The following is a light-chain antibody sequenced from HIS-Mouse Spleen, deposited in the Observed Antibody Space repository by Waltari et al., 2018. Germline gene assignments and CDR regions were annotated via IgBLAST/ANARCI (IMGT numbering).Light chain of an antibody. Sequence: QFARTQPPSASGSPGQSVTIPSPGTTSDVGGHNDSTWYQHHPGEAPKLMFYGVSKRPPEVPDRASCSRSGNAASPTVSGLQAEDEDDYYCSSYAGSDSSVVFGGGTKLTVL. J-gene: IGLJ2*01. CDR2: GVS. CDR1: TSDVGGHND. V-gene: IGLV2-8*01. CDR3: SSYAGSDSSVV.